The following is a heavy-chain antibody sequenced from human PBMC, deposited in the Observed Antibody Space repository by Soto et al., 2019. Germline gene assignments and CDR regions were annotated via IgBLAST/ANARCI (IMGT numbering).Heavy chain of an antibody. J-gene: IGHJ5*02. Sequence: SETLSLTCAVSGYSISSGYYWGWIRQPPGKGLEWIGSIYHSGSTYYNPSLKSRVTISVDTSKNQFSLKLSSVTAADTAVYYCARAFRRSPRCYSEDWFDPWGQGTLVTVSS. CDR3: ARAFRRSPRCYSEDWFDP. V-gene: IGHV4-38-2*01. CDR2: IYHSGST. CDR1: GYSISSGYY. D-gene: IGHD2-2*01.